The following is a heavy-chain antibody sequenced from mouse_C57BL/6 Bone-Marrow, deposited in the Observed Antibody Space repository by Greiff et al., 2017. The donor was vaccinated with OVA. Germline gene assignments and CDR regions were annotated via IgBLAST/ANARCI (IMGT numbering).Heavy chain of an antibody. CDR2: INPNSGST. Sequence: QVQLQQPGAELVKPGASVKLSCKASGYTFTSYWMHWVKQRPVQGLEWIGMINPNSGSTNYHEKFKSKATLTVDKSSSTADMELSSLTGEDSAVYDCAKLGREYAYWGQGTLGTVSA. J-gene: IGHJ3*01. CDR1: GYTFTSYW. D-gene: IGHD4-1*01. V-gene: IGHV1-64*01. CDR3: AKLGREYAY.